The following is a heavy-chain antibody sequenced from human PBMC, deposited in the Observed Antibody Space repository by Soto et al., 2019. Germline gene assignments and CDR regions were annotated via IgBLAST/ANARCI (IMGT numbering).Heavy chain of an antibody. CDR1: GFTFTSSA. CDR2: IVVGSGNT. V-gene: IGHV1-58*01. D-gene: IGHD6-6*01. Sequence: ASVKVSCKASGFTFTSSAVRWVRQARGQRLEWIGWIVVGSGNTNYAQKFQERVTITRDMSTSTAYMELSSLRSEDTAVYYCAAEYYKQLGNFDYWGQGTLVTVSS. CDR3: AAEYYKQLGNFDY. J-gene: IGHJ4*02.